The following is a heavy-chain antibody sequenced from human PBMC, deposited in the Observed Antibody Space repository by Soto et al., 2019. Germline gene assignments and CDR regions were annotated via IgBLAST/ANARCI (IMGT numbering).Heavy chain of an antibody. Sequence: EVQLVESGGGLVKPGGSLRLSCAASGFSFSSYNMNRVRQAPGKGLEWVSSITASGTHIYYADSVKGRFTISRDNAKKSMYLQMNSLRAEDTAVYYCAREGGYCTTTSCYDYGMDVWGQGTTVTVSS. CDR1: GFSFSSYN. J-gene: IGHJ6*02. CDR3: AREGGYCTTTSCYDYGMDV. CDR2: ITASGTHI. D-gene: IGHD2-2*01. V-gene: IGHV3-21*01.